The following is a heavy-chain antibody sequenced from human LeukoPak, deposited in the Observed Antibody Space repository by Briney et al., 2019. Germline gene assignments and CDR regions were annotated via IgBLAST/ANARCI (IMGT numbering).Heavy chain of an antibody. CDR1: GYTFSNYY. V-gene: IGHV1-2*02. Sequence: ASLKVSCRTSGYTFSNYYMHWVRQAPGQGPEWMGWINPKSGGTDYAQRFQGRVTMTRDTSISTAYMELSGLRSDDTAVYYCARDGVYSTNFDAFDIWGQGTMVTVSS. CDR3: ARDGVYSTNFDAFDI. CDR2: INPKSGGT. J-gene: IGHJ3*02. D-gene: IGHD6-13*01.